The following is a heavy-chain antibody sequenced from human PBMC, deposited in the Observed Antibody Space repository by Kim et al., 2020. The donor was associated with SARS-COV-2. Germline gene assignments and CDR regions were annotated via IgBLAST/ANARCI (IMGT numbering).Heavy chain of an antibody. Sequence: ASVKVSCKASGYTFTSYAMNWVRQAPGQGLEWMGWINTNTGNPKYAQGFTGRFVFSLDTSVSTAYLQISSLKAEDTAVYYCARGVSQMPAYVYYYGWGSYEGGYYFDYWGQGTLLTVSS. CDR2: INTNTGNP. J-gene: IGHJ4*02. CDR1: GYTFTSYA. V-gene: IGHV7-4-1*02. CDR3: ARGVSQMPAYVYYYGWGSYEGGYYFDY. D-gene: IGHD3-10*01.